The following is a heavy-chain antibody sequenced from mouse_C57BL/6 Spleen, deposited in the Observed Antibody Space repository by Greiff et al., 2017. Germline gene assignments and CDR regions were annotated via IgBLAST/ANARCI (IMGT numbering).Heavy chain of an antibody. V-gene: IGHV1-22*01. D-gene: IGHD1-1*01. CDR2: INPNNGGT. Sequence: VQLQQSGPELVKPGASVKMSCKASGYTFTDYNMHWVKQSHGKSLEWIGYINPNNGGTSYNQKFKGKATLTVNKSSSTAYMELRSLTSEDSAVYYCARYTTVVPYYLCYGGQGTTLTVSS. CDR3: ARYTTVVPYYLCY. J-gene: IGHJ2*01. CDR1: GYTFTDYN.